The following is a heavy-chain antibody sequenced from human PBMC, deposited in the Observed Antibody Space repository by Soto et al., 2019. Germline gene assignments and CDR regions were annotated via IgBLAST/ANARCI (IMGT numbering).Heavy chain of an antibody. Sequence: SETLSLTCTVSGGSISNCYWSWIRHPPGPGLEWIGYIYYSGGTNYNPSLKSRVTISVDTSNNQFSLKLSSVTAADTAVYYCARGSITMVRKVVMNYYYGMDVWGQGTTVT. V-gene: IGHV4-59*01. CDR2: IYYSGGT. CDR1: GGSISNCY. J-gene: IGHJ6*02. D-gene: IGHD3-10*01. CDR3: ARGSITMVRKVVMNYYYGMDV.